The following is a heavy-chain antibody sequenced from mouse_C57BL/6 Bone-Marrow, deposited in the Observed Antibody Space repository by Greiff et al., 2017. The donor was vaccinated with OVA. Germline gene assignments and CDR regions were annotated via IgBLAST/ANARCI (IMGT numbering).Heavy chain of an antibody. D-gene: IGHD2-3*01. V-gene: IGHV1-82*01. Sequence: QVQLQQSGPELVKPGASVKISCKASGYAFSSSWMNWVKPRPGKGLEWIGRIHPGDGATNYNGKFKGKATLTADKSSSTAYMQLSSLTSEDSAVYVCARHEDGYYASYFDYWGQGTTLTVSS. CDR3: ARHEDGYYASYFDY. CDR1: GYAFSSSW. J-gene: IGHJ2*01. CDR2: IHPGDGAT.